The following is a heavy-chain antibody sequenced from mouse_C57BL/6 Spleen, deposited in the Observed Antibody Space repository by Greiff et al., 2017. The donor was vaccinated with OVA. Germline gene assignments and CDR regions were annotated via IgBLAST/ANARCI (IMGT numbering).Heavy chain of an antibody. D-gene: IGHD1-1*01. V-gene: IGHV3-6*01. Sequence: EVQLQESGPGLVKPSQSLSLTCSVPGYSITSGYYWNWIRQFPGNKLEWMGYISYDGSNNYNPSLKNRISITRDTSKNQFFLKLNSVTTEDTATYYCATEGSSYYFDYWGQGTTLTVSS. CDR2: ISYDGSN. J-gene: IGHJ2*01. CDR1: GYSITSGYY. CDR3: ATEGSSYYFDY.